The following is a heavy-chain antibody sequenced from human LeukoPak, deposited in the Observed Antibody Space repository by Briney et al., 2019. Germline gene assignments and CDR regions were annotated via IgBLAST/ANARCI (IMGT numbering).Heavy chain of an antibody. CDR1: GGSISSYY. D-gene: IGHD6-19*01. Sequence: PSETLSLTCTVSGGSISSYYWSWIRQPAGKGLEWLGRIYTSGSTNYNPSLKSRVTMSVDTSKNQFSLKLSSVTAADTAVYYCARSVGAVAGGNYYYMDVWGKGTTVTVSS. J-gene: IGHJ6*03. CDR2: IYTSGST. V-gene: IGHV4-4*07. CDR3: ARSVGAVAGGNYYYMDV.